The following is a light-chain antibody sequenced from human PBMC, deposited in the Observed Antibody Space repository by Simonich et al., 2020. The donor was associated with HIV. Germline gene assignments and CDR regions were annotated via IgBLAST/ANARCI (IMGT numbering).Light chain of an antibody. V-gene: IGKV4-1*01. CDR1: QSVLYSSNNKNY. Sequence: DIVMTQSPDSLAVSLGERATINCKSSQSVLYSSNNKNYLAWYQQKPGQPPKLLIYWASTRESRVPYRFQCSGSGTDFPLPISSLQAWDVAVYYCQQYSSTPMYTFGQGTKLEIK. J-gene: IGKJ2*01. CDR2: WAS. CDR3: QQYSSTPMYT.